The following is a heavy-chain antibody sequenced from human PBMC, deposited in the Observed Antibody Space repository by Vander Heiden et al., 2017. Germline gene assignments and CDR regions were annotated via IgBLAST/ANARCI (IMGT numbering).Heavy chain of an antibody. CDR1: GFTFDGYV. D-gene: IGHD1-1*01. CDR2: ITWNSGSI. J-gene: IGHJ6*02. V-gene: IGHV3-9*01. Sequence: EVQLVESGGGLVQPGRSLRLSCAASGFTFDGYVMHWVRQAPGKGLEWVSGITWNSGSIAYADCVKGRFTISRDNAKNSLYLQMNSLRVEDTAVYYCAKDMRGNSYYGMDVWGQGTTVTVSS. CDR3: AKDMRGNSYYGMDV.